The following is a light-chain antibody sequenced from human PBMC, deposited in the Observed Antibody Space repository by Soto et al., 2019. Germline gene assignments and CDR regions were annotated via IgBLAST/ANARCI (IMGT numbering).Light chain of an antibody. Sequence: QSVLTQPPSASGTPGQSVTISCSGGSSNIGSNTVNWYQQLPGTAPKLLIYSNNQRPSGVPDRFSGSKSGTSASLAISGLQSEDEADYYCAAWDDSLNGFYVFGTGTKVTVL. CDR3: AAWDDSLNGFYV. J-gene: IGLJ1*01. V-gene: IGLV1-44*01. CDR2: SNN. CDR1: SSNIGSNT.